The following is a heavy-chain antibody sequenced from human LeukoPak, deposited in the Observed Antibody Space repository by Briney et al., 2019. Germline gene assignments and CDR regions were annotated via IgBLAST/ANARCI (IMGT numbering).Heavy chain of an antibody. V-gene: IGHV4-59*01. CDR2: IYYSGST. CDR1: GGSISSYY. D-gene: IGHD4-11*01. J-gene: IGHJ4*02. Sequence: KPSETLSLTCTVSGGSISSYYWSWIRQPPGKGLEWIGYIYYSGSTNYNPSLKSRVTISVDTSKNQFSLKLSSVTAADTAVYYCARGTRQSSNHYFDYWGQGTPVTVSS. CDR3: ARGTRQSSNHYFDY.